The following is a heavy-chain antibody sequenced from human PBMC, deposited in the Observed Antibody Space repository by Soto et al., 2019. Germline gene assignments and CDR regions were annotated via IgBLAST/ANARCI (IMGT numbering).Heavy chain of an antibody. J-gene: IGHJ3*02. CDR1: GYPVTAYY. V-gene: IGHV1-2*02. D-gene: IGHD3-3*01. CDR2: VNPATGAA. Sequence: QLHLVQSGAVVKKPGASVTVSCSASGYPVTAYYMHWVRQAPGRGLEWMGGVNPATGAAKYTQTFKGRVTLSRDTSTSLDFMELGVLTSADTADFYCARGGGVGVAGSAAFDMWGQGTLVTVYS. CDR3: ARGGGVGVAGSAAFDM.